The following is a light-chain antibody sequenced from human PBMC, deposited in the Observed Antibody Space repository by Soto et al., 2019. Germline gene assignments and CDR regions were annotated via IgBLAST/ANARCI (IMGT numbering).Light chain of an antibody. V-gene: IGKV1D-13*01. CDR2: DAS. Sequence: AIQLTQSPSSLSASVGDRVTITCRASQDISSALAWYQQKPGKAPHLLIYDASHFESGVPSRFSGSGSGTDFTLTISSLQPEDFATYYCQQFNNYLLTFGGGTKVDIK. J-gene: IGKJ4*01. CDR3: QQFNNYLLT. CDR1: QDISSA.